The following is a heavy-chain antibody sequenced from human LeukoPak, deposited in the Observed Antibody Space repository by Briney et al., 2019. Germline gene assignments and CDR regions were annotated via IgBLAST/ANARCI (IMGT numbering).Heavy chain of an antibody. Sequence: SETLSLTCTVSGGSISSYYWSWIRQPPGKGLEWTGYIYYSGSTNYNPSLKSRVTISVDTSKNQFSLKLSSVTAADTAVYYCARCLSDGDYYFYYYYGMDVWGQGTTVTVSS. V-gene: IGHV4-59*01. D-gene: IGHD4-17*01. CDR2: IYYSGST. CDR3: ARCLSDGDYYFYYYYGMDV. CDR1: GGSISSYY. J-gene: IGHJ6*02.